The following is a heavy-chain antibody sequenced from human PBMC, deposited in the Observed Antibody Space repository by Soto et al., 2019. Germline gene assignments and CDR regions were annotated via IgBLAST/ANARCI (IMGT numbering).Heavy chain of an antibody. D-gene: IGHD2-2*02. CDR2: IDPRDSYT. Sequence: GERLKSSGKGSGYSFTNNWISWVRQMPGKGLEWMGRIDPRDSYTNYSPSFQGHVTISVDKSDNTSYLQWNSLKASDSAMYFCARSYCLPNSCYNGYFDYWGRGTLVTVSS. J-gene: IGHJ4*01. CDR3: ARSYCLPNSCYNGYFDY. V-gene: IGHV5-10-1*01. CDR1: GYSFTNNW.